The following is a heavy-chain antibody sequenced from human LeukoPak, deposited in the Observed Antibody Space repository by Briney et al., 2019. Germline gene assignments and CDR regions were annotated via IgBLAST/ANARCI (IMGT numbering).Heavy chain of an antibody. CDR2: IYYSGST. Sequence: SQTLSLTCTVSGGSFSSYYWSWIRQPPGKGLEWIGYIYYSGSTNYNSSLKSRVTISLDTSKNQFSLNLSSVTAADTAVYYCARSELLWFGGVNSGFDYWGQGTLVTVSS. V-gene: IGHV4-59*01. J-gene: IGHJ4*02. CDR3: ARSELLWFGGVNSGFDY. D-gene: IGHD3-10*01. CDR1: GGSFSSYY.